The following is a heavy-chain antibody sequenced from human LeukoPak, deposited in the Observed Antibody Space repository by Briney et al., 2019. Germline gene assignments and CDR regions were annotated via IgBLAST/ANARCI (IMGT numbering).Heavy chain of an antibody. J-gene: IGHJ3*01. CDR2: IHHSGST. CDR1: GDSISSYY. CDR3: ARHSSSSGGAFDV. D-gene: IGHD6-6*01. Sequence: PSETLSLTCTVPGDSISSYYWSWIRQPPGGGLEWIAYIHHSGSTDYNPSLKSRVTMSVDTSTTQVSLRLSSVTAADTAVYYCARHSSSSGGAFDVWGQGTVVTVSS. V-gene: IGHV4-59*01.